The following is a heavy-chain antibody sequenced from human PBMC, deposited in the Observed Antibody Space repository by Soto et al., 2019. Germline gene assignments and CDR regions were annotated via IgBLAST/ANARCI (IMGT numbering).Heavy chain of an antibody. CDR2: IKHSGST. Sequence: QVHLQQWGAGLLKSSETLSLTCAVYGGPFSGYYWSWIRQPPVKGLEWIGAIKHSGSTNYNPSLKSRVTILVDTPKNQFPLTLSSVTAADTAVYYCALLMPPYYFDYWGQGTLVTVSS. D-gene: IGHD1-26*01. CDR1: GGPFSGYY. CDR3: ALLMPPYYFDY. V-gene: IGHV4-34*01. J-gene: IGHJ4*02.